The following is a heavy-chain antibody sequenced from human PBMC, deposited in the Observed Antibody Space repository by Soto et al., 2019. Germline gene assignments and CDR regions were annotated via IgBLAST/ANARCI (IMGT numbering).Heavy chain of an antibody. D-gene: IGHD3-16*01. CDR2: LSDRT. J-gene: IGHJ4*02. CDR3: ARSLGPSRHFFDH. V-gene: IGHV3-23*01. CDR1: ASTISNYA. Sequence: SGGSLRLSFAPSASTISNYAMSWVRQAPGKGLEWVSTLSDRTYYTDSVRGRFTISRDTSENTLYLQMNSLGVEDTAVYYCARSLGPSRHFFDHWGQGTLVNVSS.